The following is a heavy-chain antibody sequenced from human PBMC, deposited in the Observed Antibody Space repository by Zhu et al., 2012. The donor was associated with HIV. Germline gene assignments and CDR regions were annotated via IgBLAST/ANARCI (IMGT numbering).Heavy chain of an antibody. J-gene: IGHJ4*02. Sequence: QVQLQESGSGLVKPSQTLSLTCTASGGSISRDNNYWGWIRQPPGKGLEWIVSIYYSGNTYYNPSLKSRVTISVDTSKNQFSLKLSSVTAADTAIYYCATYIYASGRTFDNWGQGTLVTVSS. CDR3: ATYIYASGRTFDN. V-gene: IGHV4-39*01. D-gene: IGHD3-10*01. CDR1: GGSISRDNNY. CDR2: IYYSGNT.